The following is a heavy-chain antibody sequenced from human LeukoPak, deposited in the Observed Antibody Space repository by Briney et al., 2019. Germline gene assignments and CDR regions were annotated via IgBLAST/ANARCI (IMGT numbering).Heavy chain of an antibody. CDR2: IYSGGTT. CDR1: GFTVSTNY. J-gene: IGHJ4*02. CDR3: ARDRGGSRSDC. Sequence: PGGSLRLSCAASGFTVSTNYMSWVRQPPGKGLEWASVIYSGGTTYYADSVKGRFTVSRDNSKNTLYLQMNSLRAEDTAVYYCARDRGGSRSDCWGQGTLVTVSS. D-gene: IGHD6-13*01. V-gene: IGHV3-66*01.